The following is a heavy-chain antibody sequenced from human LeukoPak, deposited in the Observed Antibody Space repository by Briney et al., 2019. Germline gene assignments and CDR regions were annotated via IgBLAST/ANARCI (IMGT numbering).Heavy chain of an antibody. Sequence: ASVKVSCEASGYTFTSYGISWVRQAPGQGLEWMGWISAYNGNTNYAQKLQGRITMTTDTSTSTAYMELRSLRSDDTAVYYCARDRGWGNYYDSSGYYLSGPSYWGQGTLVTVSS. D-gene: IGHD3-22*01. V-gene: IGHV1-18*01. CDR3: ARDRGWGNYYDSSGYYLSGPSY. CDR2: ISAYNGNT. CDR1: GYTFTSYG. J-gene: IGHJ4*02.